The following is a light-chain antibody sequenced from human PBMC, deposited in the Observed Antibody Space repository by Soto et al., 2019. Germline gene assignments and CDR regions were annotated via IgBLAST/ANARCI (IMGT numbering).Light chain of an antibody. J-gene: IGKJ1*01. CDR3: QQYNDWLGT. Sequence: EILLTHSPGTLSLSPGERATLSCRASPSVSSRYLAWYQQKPGQPPRLLLYDSSTRATGIPARFSGSGSGTEFTLTIGSLQSEEFAGYFCQQYNDWLGTCGQGTKVDIK. CDR1: PSVSSRY. V-gene: IGKV3-15*01. CDR2: DSS.